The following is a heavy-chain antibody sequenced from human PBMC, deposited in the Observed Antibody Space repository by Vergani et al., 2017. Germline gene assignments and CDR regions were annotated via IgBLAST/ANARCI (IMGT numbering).Heavy chain of an antibody. CDR1: GFTFSSYG. Sequence: QVQLVESGGGVVQPGRSLRLSCAASGFTFSSYGMHWVRQAPGKGLEWVAVIWYDGSNKYYADSVKGRFTISRDNSKNTLYLQRNSLRAEDTAVYYCARDDYYGSGSYWPNLRSNYYGMDVWGQGTTVTVSS. V-gene: IGHV3-33*01. CDR2: IWYDGSNK. D-gene: IGHD3-10*01. J-gene: IGHJ6*02. CDR3: ARDDYYGSGSYWPNLRSNYYGMDV.